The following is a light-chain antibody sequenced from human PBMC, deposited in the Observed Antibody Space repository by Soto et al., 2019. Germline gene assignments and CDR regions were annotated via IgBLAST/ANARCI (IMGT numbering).Light chain of an antibody. CDR1: GSNIGNSF. Sequence: QSILSQPPSVSAAPGQTVTISCSGAGSNIGNSFVSWYQQIPGTAPKLVIYDNNKRPSGIPDRFSGSKSGTSATLGIAGLQTGDEADYYCGTWDTSLNDWVFGGGTKLTVL. J-gene: IGLJ3*02. CDR2: DNN. V-gene: IGLV1-51*01. CDR3: GTWDTSLNDWV.